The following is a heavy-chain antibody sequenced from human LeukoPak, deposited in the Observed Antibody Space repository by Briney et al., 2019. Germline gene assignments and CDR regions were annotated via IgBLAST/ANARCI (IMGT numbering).Heavy chain of an antibody. D-gene: IGHD3-3*01. CDR3: ARGKGVVDQNDY. CDR2: IYYSGST. V-gene: IGHV4-59*08. CDR1: GGSISSYY. J-gene: IGHJ4*02. Sequence: PSETLSLTCTVSGGSISSYYWSWIRQPPGKGLEWIGYIYYSGSTNYNPSLKSRVTISVDTSKNQFSLKLSSVTAADTAVYYCARGKGVVDQNDYWGQGTLVTVSS.